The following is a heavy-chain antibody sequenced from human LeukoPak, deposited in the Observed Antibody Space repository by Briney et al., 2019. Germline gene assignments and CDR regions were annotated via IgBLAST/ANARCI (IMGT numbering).Heavy chain of an antibody. CDR3: ARGQSGYSGYDYDY. Sequence: GGSLRLSCAASGFTFSSHSMNWVRQAPGKGLEWVSSISSSSSYIYYADSVKGRFTISRDNAKNSLYLQMNSLRAEDTAVYYCARGQSGYSGYDYDYWGQGTLVTVSS. D-gene: IGHD5-12*01. J-gene: IGHJ4*02. CDR2: ISSSSSYI. V-gene: IGHV3-21*01. CDR1: GFTFSSHS.